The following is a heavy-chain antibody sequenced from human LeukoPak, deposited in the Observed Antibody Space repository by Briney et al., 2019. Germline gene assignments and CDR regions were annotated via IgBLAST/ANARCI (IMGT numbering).Heavy chain of an antibody. Sequence: SETLSLTCAVYGGSFGGYYWSWIRQPPGKGLEWIGEINHSGSTNYNPSLKSRVTISVDASKNQFSLKLSSVTAADTAVYYCARGESGSDYFDYWGQGTLVTVSS. CDR2: INHSGST. V-gene: IGHV4-34*01. CDR1: GGSFGGYY. D-gene: IGHD3-10*01. J-gene: IGHJ4*02. CDR3: ARGESGSDYFDY.